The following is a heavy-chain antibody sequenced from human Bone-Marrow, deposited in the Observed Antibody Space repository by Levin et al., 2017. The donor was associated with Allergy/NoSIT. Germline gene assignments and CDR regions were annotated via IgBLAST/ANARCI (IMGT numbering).Heavy chain of an antibody. V-gene: IGHV3-23*01. J-gene: IGHJ4*02. CDR1: GFIFSNYA. D-gene: IGHD3-22*01. CDR3: AGYDTSAYHSPFDY. Sequence: GESLKISCAASGFIFSNYAMNWVRQAPGKGLEWVSQISGSGGNTHYADSVKGRFTFSRDNSKNTLYLQMNSLRAEDTAVYYCAGYDTSAYHSPFDYWGQGTMVTVSS. CDR2: ISGSGGNT.